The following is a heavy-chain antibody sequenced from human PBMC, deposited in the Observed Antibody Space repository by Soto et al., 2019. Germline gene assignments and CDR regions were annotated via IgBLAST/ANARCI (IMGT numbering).Heavy chain of an antibody. CDR2: IYYSGST. CDR1: GGSISSGDYY. D-gene: IGHD3-22*01. V-gene: IGHV4-30-4*01. CDR3: AREEGYYYDSSGYYYY. J-gene: IGHJ4*02. Sequence: SETLSLTCTVSGGSISSGDYYWSWIRQPPGKGLEWIGYIYYSGSTYYNPSLKSRVTISVDTSKNQFSLKLSSVTAADTAVYYCAREEGYYYDSSGYYYYWGQGTLVTVSS.